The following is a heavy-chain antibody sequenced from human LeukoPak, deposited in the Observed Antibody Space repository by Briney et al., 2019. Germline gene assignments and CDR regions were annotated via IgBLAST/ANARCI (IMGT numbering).Heavy chain of an antibody. Sequence: PSETLSLTCTVSGGSISSSSYYWGWIRQPPGKGLEWIGSIYYSGSTYYNPSLKSRVTISVDTSKNQFSLKLSSVTAADTAVYYCARSLYGGMDVWGQGTTVTVSS. J-gene: IGHJ6*02. CDR3: ARSLYGGMDV. CDR1: GGSISSSSYY. V-gene: IGHV4-39*01. D-gene: IGHD4-17*01. CDR2: IYYSGST.